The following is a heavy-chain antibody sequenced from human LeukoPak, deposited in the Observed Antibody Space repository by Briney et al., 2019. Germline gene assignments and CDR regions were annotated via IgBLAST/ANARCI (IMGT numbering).Heavy chain of an antibody. CDR3: AKDTGYYYDSSNYWV. D-gene: IGHD3-22*01. V-gene: IGHV3-11*01. CDR1: GFTLSDYY. Sequence: GGSLRLSCAASGFTLSDYYMSWIRQAPGKGLEWVSYITSAGTTYYADSVKGRFTISRDNAKNSLYLQMNSLRAEDTALYYCAKDTGYYYDSSNYWVWGQGTLVTVSS. CDR2: ITSAGTT. J-gene: IGHJ4*02.